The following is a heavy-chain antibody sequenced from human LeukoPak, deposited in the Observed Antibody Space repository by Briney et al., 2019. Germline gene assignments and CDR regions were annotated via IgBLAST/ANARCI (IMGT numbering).Heavy chain of an antibody. J-gene: IGHJ4*02. Sequence: GGSLRLSCAASGFTFSNYWVHWVRQAPGKGLVWVSRINRDGSTAKYADSVKGRFTVSRDNAKNTLNLQMNSLRAEDTAVYYCARDKKSGESSEIDYWGQGTLVTVSS. CDR2: INRDGSTA. V-gene: IGHV3-74*03. CDR3: ARDKKSGESSEIDY. D-gene: IGHD3-10*01. CDR1: GFTFSNYW.